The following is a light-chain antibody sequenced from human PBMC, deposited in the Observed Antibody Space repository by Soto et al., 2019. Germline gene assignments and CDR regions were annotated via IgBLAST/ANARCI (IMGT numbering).Light chain of an antibody. J-gene: IGKJ1*01. V-gene: IGKV3-20*01. CDR1: QSISSSY. CDR3: QQYGRSPRT. Sequence: AFAQSPGTLSLPPGERATLSCRASQSISSSYLAWYQQKPGLAPWLLIFGASSRATGFQDRFSGTGTGTDFTITISSLEPEDFTVYYCQQYGRSPRTYGQGTKVDIK. CDR2: GAS.